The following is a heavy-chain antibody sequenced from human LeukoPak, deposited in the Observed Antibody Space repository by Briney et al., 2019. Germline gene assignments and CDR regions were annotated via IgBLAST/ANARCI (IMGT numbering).Heavy chain of an antibody. J-gene: IGHJ4*02. CDR2: IYTSGST. Sequence: SETLSLTCTVSGGSISSGSYYWSWIRQPAGKGLEWIGRIYTSGSTNYNPSLKSRVTTFVDTSKNQFSLKLSSVTAADTAVYYCARHESSVTTVWSYFDYWGQGTLVTVSS. CDR3: ARHESSVTTVWSYFDY. D-gene: IGHD4-17*01. CDR1: GGSISSGSYY. V-gene: IGHV4-61*02.